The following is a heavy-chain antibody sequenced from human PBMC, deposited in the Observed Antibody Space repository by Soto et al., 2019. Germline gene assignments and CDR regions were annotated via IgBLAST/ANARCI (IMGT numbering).Heavy chain of an antibody. D-gene: IGHD4-17*01. V-gene: IGHV1-69*13. CDR3: ARTVTTLQDYYYYGMDV. CDR2: IIPIFGTA. J-gene: IGHJ6*02. Sequence: ASVKVSCKASGGTFSSYAISWVRQAPGQGLEWMGGIIPIFGTANYAQKFQGRVTITADESTSTAYMELSSLRSEDTAVYYCARTVTTLQDYYYYGMDVWGQGTTVTVSS. CDR1: GGTFSSYA.